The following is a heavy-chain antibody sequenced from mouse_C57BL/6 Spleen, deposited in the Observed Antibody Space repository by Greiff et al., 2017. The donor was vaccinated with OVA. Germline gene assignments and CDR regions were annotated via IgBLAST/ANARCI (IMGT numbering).Heavy chain of an antibody. CDR2: FYPGSGSI. CDR1: GYTFTEYT. J-gene: IGHJ4*01. V-gene: IGHV1-62-2*01. D-gene: IGHD1-1*01. CDR3: ARYYGRCYDAMDY. Sequence: VQLQESGAELVKPGASVKLSCKASGYTFTEYTIHWVQQRSGQGLEWIGWFYPGSGSIKYNEKFKGKATLTADKSSSTAYMQLSSLTSEDSAVYFCARYYGRCYDAMDYWGQGTSVTVSS.